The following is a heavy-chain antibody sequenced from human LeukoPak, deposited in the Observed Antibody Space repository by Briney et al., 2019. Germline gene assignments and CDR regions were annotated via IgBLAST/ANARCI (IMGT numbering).Heavy chain of an antibody. Sequence: GSLRLSCAASGFPFSSYWMSWVRQAPGKGLGWVANIKQDGSEKYYVDSVKGRFTISRDNAKNSLYLQMNSLRAEDTAVYYGARVGSASFDYWGQGTLVTVSS. J-gene: IGHJ4*02. D-gene: IGHD1-26*01. V-gene: IGHV3-7*01. CDR1: GFPFSSYW. CDR2: IKQDGSEK. CDR3: ARVGSASFDY.